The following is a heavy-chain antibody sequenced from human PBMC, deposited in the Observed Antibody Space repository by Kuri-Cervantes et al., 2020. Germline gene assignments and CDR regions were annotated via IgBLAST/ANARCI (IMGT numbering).Heavy chain of an antibody. D-gene: IGHD2-8*02. CDR2: ISSSGSTI. Sequence: GGSLRLSCVASGFTSTSDEMNWVRQATGKGLEWVSYISSSGSTIYYADSVTVRFTISRYNAKYSLYLQMNSLRAEDTAVYYCASDLCTGGVCNAKNYYYMDVWGKGTTVTVSS. J-gene: IGHJ6*03. V-gene: IGHV3-48*03. CDR3: ASDLCTGGVCNAKNYYYMDV. CDR1: GFTSTSDE.